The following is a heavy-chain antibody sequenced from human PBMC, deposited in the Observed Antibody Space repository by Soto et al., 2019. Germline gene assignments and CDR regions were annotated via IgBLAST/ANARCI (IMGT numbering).Heavy chain of an antibody. CDR1: GGSISSYY. CDR3: ARTATDAFDI. V-gene: IGHV4-59*01. J-gene: IGHJ3*02. Sequence: SETLSLTCTVSGGSISSYYWSWIRQPPGKGLEWIGYIYYSGSTNYNPSLKSRVTISVDTSKNQFSLKLSSVTAADTAVYYCARTATDAFDIWGQGTRVTVSS. CDR2: IYYSGST.